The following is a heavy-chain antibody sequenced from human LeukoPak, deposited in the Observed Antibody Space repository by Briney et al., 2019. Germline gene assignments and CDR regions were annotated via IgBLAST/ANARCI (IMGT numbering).Heavy chain of an antibody. CDR3: ASGPPEGGWYFDYFDY. Sequence: GGSLRLSCAASGFTFSSYWMSWVRQAPGKGLEWVATIRQDGSQKYYVDSVKGRFTISRDNSKNTLYLQMNSLRAEDTAVYYCASGPPEGGWYFDYFDYWGQGTLVTVSS. CDR2: IRQDGSQK. J-gene: IGHJ4*02. D-gene: IGHD6-19*01. V-gene: IGHV3-7*01. CDR1: GFTFSSYW.